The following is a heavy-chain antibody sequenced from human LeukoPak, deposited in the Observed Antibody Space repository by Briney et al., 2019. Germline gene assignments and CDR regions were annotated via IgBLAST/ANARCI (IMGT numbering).Heavy chain of an antibody. CDR2: IKPNSGGT. D-gene: IGHD3-10*01. V-gene: IGHV1-2*02. J-gene: IGHJ5*02. Sequence: GASVKVSCKASGYSFSDYYMHWVRQAPGHGLEWMGGIKPNSGGTRSAQKFQGRVTMTRDTSISTAYMELSSLRYDDTAVYYCATNILVRDIINWFDPWGRGTLVTVSS. CDR1: GYSFSDYY. CDR3: ATNILVRDIINWFDP.